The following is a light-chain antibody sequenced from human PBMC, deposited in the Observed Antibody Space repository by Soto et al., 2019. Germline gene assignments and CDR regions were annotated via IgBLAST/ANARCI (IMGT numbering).Light chain of an antibody. CDR2: EGS. Sequence: QSALTQPASVSGSPGQSITISCTGTSSDVGSYNLVSWYQQHPGKAPKLMIYEGSKRPSGVSNRFSGSKSGITASLTISGLQAEDEADYCCCSYAGSSTWLFGGGTKLTVL. CDR3: CSYAGSSTWL. V-gene: IGLV2-23*01. J-gene: IGLJ3*02. CDR1: SSDVGSYNL.